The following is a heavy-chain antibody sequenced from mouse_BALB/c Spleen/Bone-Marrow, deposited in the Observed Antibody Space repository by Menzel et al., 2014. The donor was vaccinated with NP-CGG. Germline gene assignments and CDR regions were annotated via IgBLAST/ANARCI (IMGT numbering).Heavy chain of an antibody. CDR3: ARLNYYGNLFV. D-gene: IGHD1-1*01. CDR2: INPESSTI. V-gene: IGHV4-1*02. Sequence: EVMLVESGGGLVQPGGSLKLSCAASGFDFSRYWKSWVRQAPGKGLEWIGEINPESSTINYTPSLKDKFIISRDNAKNTLFLQMTKVRSEDTALYYCARLNYYGNLFVWGAGTTVTVSS. J-gene: IGHJ1*01. CDR1: GFDFSRYW.